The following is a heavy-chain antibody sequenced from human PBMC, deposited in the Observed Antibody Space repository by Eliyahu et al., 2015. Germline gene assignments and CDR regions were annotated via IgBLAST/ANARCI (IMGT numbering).Heavy chain of an antibody. CDR1: GFTFSSYG. J-gene: IGHJ6*02. Sequence: QVQLVESGGGVVQPGRSLRLSCAASGFTFSSYGMHWVRQAPGKGLEWVTVIWYDGSNKYYADSVKGRFTISRDNSKNTLHLQMNSLRAEDTAVYYCARGDYGDYSYYGMDVWGQGTTVTVSS. V-gene: IGHV3-33*01. CDR3: ARGDYGDYSYYGMDV. D-gene: IGHD4-17*01. CDR2: IWYDGSNK.